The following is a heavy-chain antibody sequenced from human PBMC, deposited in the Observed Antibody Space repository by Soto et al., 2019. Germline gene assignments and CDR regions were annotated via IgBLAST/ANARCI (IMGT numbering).Heavy chain of an antibody. CDR1: GFTFSSYA. CDR3: TKDQGWGGSYYY. V-gene: IGHV3-23*01. J-gene: IGHJ4*02. D-gene: IGHD1-26*01. Sequence: EVQLLESGGGLVQPGGSLRLSCAASGFTFSSYAMSWVRQAPGKGLEWVSAISGSGGSTYYADSVKGRFTISRDNSKNTLYLQMNSLRAEDTAVYYCTKDQGWGGSYYYWGQGTLVTVSS. CDR2: ISGSGGST.